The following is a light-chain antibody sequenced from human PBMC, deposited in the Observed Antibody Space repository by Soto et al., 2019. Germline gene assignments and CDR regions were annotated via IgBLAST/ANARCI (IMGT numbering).Light chain of an antibody. CDR3: QHYNTYPWT. CDR2: KAS. J-gene: IGKJ1*01. V-gene: IGKV1-5*03. Sequence: DIQMTQSPSTLSASVRDRVPITCRASQTISSWLAWFQQRPGRAPKFLIYKASSLKNGVPLRFSGSGSGTEFTLTISSLQPGDFATYYCQHYNTYPWTFGQGTKVDIK. CDR1: QTISSW.